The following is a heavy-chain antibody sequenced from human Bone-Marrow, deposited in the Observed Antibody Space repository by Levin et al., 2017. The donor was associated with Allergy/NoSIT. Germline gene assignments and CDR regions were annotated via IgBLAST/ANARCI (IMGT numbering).Heavy chain of an antibody. J-gene: IGHJ2*01. V-gene: IGHV3-72*01. CDR1: GFTSSDHY. CDR3: ARAPIRGGHWSFDL. Sequence: GGSLRLCCAASGFTSSDHYMDWVRQAPGKGLEWVGRIRNKANSFTTEYAASVKGRFTISRDGSKNSLYLQMNSLKTEDTAMYYCARAPIRGGHWSFDLWGRGTLVTVSS. D-gene: IGHD3-10*01. CDR2: IRNKANSFTT.